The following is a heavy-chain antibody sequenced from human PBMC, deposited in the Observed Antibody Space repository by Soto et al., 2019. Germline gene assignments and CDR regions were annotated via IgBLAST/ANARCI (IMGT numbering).Heavy chain of an antibody. CDR3: ARAYCSAGSCYPDY. J-gene: IGHJ4*02. V-gene: IGHV1-18*01. D-gene: IGHD2-15*01. CDR1: GFTFSKFG. Sequence: QVQLVQSGAEVKKPGASVKVSCKASGFTFSKFGISWVRQAPGQGLEWMGWISGYNGNTDYAQKFQGRVTMTTDTSTSTAYLELRSLRSYDTAVFFCARAYCSAGSCYPDYWGQGTLVTVSS. CDR2: ISGYNGNT.